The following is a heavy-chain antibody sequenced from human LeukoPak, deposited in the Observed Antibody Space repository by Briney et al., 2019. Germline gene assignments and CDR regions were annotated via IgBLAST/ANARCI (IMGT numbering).Heavy chain of an antibody. CDR1: GFTSSSYE. D-gene: IGHD4-17*01. Sequence: GGSLRLSCAASGFTSSSYEMNWVRQAPGKGLEWVSYITSGGSTIYYADSVKGRFTISRDNAKNSLYLQMNSLRPEDTAVYYCTRLAVYGDYVFDYWGQGTLVTVSS. V-gene: IGHV3-48*03. CDR3: TRLAVYGDYVFDY. CDR2: ITSGGSTI. J-gene: IGHJ4*02.